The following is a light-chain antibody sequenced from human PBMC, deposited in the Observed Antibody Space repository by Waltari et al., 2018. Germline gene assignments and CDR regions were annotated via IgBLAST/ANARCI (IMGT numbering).Light chain of an antibody. Sequence: QTVVTQEPSLTVSPGGTVTLTCASSTGAVTSGYFPNWFQQKPGQAPRALIYGASNKHSWTPARFSGSLLGGKAALTLSGVQPEDEAEYYCLLYYGGTQGVVFGGGTKLSVL. CDR2: GAS. CDR1: TGAVTSGYF. J-gene: IGLJ3*02. CDR3: LLYYGGTQGVV. V-gene: IGLV7-43*01.